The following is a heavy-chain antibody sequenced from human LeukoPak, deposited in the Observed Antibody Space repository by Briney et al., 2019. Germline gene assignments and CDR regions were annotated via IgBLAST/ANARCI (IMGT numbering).Heavy chain of an antibody. J-gene: IGHJ4*02. CDR1: GFTFGDYA. Sequence: GGSLRLSCTASGFTFGDYAMSWVRQAPGKGLEWVGFMRKKGFGGTTEYAASVKGRFTISRDDSNSIAYLQMNSLKTEDTAVYYCARANCVNGVCYHFDYWGQGTLVIVSS. V-gene: IGHV3-49*04. D-gene: IGHD2-8*01. CDR2: MRKKGFGGTT. CDR3: ARANCVNGVCYHFDY.